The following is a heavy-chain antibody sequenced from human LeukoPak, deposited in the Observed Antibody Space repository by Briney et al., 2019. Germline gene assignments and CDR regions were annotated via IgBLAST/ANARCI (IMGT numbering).Heavy chain of an antibody. V-gene: IGHV4-39*07. CDR3: ARDGYYYGSGSYLLDY. CDR1: GGSISSSSYY. D-gene: IGHD3-10*01. CDR2: IYYSGST. Sequence: SETLSLTCTVSGGSISSSSYYWGWIRQPPGKGLEWIGSIYYSGSTYYNPSLKSRVTMSVDTSKNQFSLKLSSVTAADTAVYYCARDGYYYGSGSYLLDYWGQGTLVTVSS. J-gene: IGHJ4*02.